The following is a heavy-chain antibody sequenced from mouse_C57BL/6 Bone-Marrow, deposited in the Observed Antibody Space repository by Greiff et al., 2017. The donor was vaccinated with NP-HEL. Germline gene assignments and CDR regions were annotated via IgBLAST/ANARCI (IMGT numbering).Heavy chain of an antibody. CDR1: GYTFTSYW. CDR2: IDPSDSYT. D-gene: IGHD1-1*01. V-gene: IGHV1-69*01. J-gene: IGHJ3*01. CDR3: ARGPLYYYGTAWFAY. Sequence: VQLQQPGAELVMPGASVKLSCKASGYTFTSYWMHWVKQRPGQGLEWIGEIDPSDSYTNYNQKFKGKSTLTVDKSSSTAYMQLSSLTSEDSAVYYCARGPLYYYGTAWFAYWGQGTLVTVSA.